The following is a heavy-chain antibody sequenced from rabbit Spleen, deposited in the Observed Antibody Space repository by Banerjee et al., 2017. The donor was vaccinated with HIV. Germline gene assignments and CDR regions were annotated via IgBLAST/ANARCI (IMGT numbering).Heavy chain of an antibody. Sequence: QEQLVESGGGLVQPGGSLKLSCKASGFDFSRYGVSWVRQAPGKGLEWIGYIDPIFGTTYYASWAKGRFTISRTSSTTVTLRMTSLTVADRATYFCARDLVGVIGWNFCLWGPGTLVTVS. CDR2: IDPIFGTT. D-gene: IGHD2-1*01. J-gene: IGHJ4*01. V-gene: IGHV1S45*01. CDR1: GFDFSRYG. CDR3: ARDLVGVIGWNFCL.